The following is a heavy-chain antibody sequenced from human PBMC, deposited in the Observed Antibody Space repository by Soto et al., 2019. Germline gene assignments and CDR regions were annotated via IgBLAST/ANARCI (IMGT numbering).Heavy chain of an antibody. D-gene: IGHD3-9*01. CDR3: AKDYYDILTGYPHI. CDR2: ISGSGGST. J-gene: IGHJ4*02. Sequence: GGSLRLSCAAAGFPFSSYARIWVRPAPGKGLEWVSAISGSGGSTYYADSVKGRFTISRDNSKNTLYLQMNSLRAEDTAVYYCAKDYYDILTGYPHIWGQGTLVTVSS. V-gene: IGHV3-23*01. CDR1: GFPFSSYA.